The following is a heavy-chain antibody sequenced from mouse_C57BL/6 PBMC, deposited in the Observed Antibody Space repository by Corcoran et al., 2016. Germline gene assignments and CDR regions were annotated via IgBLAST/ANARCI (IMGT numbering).Heavy chain of an antibody. CDR3: ARELRLYGMNY. Sequence: EVQLQQAGPELVKPGASVKIPCKASGYRFTDYTMDWVKQCHGKSLEWIGDINPNNGGTIYNQKFKGKATLTVDKSSSTAYMELRSLTSEDTAVYHCARELRLYGMNYCGQGTSVTVSA. D-gene: IGHD1-3*01. CDR1: GYRFTDYT. CDR2: INPNNGGT. V-gene: IGHV1-18*01. J-gene: IGHJ4*01.